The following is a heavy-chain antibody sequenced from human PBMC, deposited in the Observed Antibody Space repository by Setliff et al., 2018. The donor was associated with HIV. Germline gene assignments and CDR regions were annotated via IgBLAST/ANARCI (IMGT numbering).Heavy chain of an antibody. CDR1: GFIFSSYG. J-gene: IGHJ6*03. V-gene: IGHV3-30*02. D-gene: IGHD4-4*01. Sequence: GGSLRLSCAASGFIFSSYGMHWVRQAPGKGLEWVAFIRYDGSKKDYVDSVKGRFTISRDNAKNSLYLQMNSLRAEATAVYYCAKTLQDYSSRLYYMDVWGKGTTVTVSS. CDR3: AKTLQDYSSRLYYMDV. CDR2: IRYDGSKK.